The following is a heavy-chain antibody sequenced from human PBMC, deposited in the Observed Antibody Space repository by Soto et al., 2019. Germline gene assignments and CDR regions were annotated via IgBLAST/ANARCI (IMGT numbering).Heavy chain of an antibody. CDR1: GFTFSSYG. CDR3: ARDSGGSSNAFDI. Sequence: VQLVESGGGVVQPGRSLRLSCAASGFTFSSYGMHWVRQAPGKGLEWVAVIWYDGSNKYYADSVKGRFTISRDNSKNTLYLQMNSLRAEDTAVYYCARDSGGSSNAFDIWGQGTMVTVSS. J-gene: IGHJ3*02. V-gene: IGHV3-33*08. CDR2: IWYDGSNK. D-gene: IGHD2-15*01.